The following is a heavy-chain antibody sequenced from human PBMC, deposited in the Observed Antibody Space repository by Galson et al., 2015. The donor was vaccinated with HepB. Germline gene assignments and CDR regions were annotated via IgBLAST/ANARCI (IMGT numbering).Heavy chain of an antibody. CDR2: ITSSSSAI. CDR1: GFTFSSYG. Sequence: SLRLSCAASGFTFSSYGMNWVRQAPGKGLEWISYITSSSSAIYYAYSVKGRFTISRDNVKNSLYLQMNSLRAEDTAVYYCAREFYGDYGDYWGQGTLVTVSS. J-gene: IGHJ4*02. CDR3: AREFYGDYGDY. D-gene: IGHD4-17*01. V-gene: IGHV3-48*01.